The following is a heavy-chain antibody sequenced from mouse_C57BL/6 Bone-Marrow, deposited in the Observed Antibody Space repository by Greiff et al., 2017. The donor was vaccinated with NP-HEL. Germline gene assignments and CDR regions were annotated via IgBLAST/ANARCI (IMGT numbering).Heavy chain of an antibody. D-gene: IGHD1-3*01. Sequence: EVKLQESGPVLVKPGASVKMSCKASGYTFTDYYMNWVKQSHGKSLEWIGVINPYNGGTSYNQKFKGKATLTVDKSSSTAYMELNSLTSEDSAVYYCARGGWLNYYAMDYWGQGTSVTVSS. CDR1: GYTFTDYY. CDR3: ARGGWLNYYAMDY. CDR2: INPYNGGT. J-gene: IGHJ4*01. V-gene: IGHV1-19*01.